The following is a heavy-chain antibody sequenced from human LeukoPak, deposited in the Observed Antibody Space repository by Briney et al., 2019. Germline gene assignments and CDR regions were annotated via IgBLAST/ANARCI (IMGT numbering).Heavy chain of an antibody. CDR3: ARVYSGSPHFDY. CDR1: GGSISSGGYY. CDR2: IYYSGST. J-gene: IGHJ4*02. D-gene: IGHD1-26*01. V-gene: IGHV4-31*03. Sequence: SQTLSLTCTVSGGSISSGGYYWIWIRQHPGKGPEWIGYIYYSGSTYYNPSLKSRVTISVDTSKNQFSLKLSSVTAADTAVYYCARVYSGSPHFDYWGQGTLVTVSS.